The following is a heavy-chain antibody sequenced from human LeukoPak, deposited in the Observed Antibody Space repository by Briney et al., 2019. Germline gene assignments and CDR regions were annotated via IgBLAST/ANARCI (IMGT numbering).Heavy chain of an antibody. V-gene: IGHV1-46*01. CDR1: GYTFTSYY. D-gene: IGHD6-13*01. Sequence: ASVKVSCKASGYTFTSYYMHWVRQAPGQGLEWMGIINPSGGSTSYAQKFQGRVAMTRDMSTSTVYMELSSLRSEDTAVYYCARAGSSSWYVYWGQGTLVTVSS. J-gene: IGHJ4*02. CDR2: INPSGGST. CDR3: ARAGSSSWYVY.